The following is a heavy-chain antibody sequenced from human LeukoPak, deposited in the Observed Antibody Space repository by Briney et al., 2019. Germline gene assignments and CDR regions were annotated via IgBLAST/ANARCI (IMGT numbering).Heavy chain of an antibody. CDR2: ISASSNSI. V-gene: IGHV3-48*01. D-gene: IGHD5-24*01. J-gene: IGHJ4*01. Sequence: PGGSLRLSCAVSGFTLNTYTMNWVRQAPGKGLEWISSISASSNSIEYADSVEGRFSISRDNAKNSMDLQMNSLRAEDTAMYYCARDLGLRRNGYNPFDYWGHGVLVTVSS. CDR1: GFTLNTYT. CDR3: ARDLGLRRNGYNPFDY.